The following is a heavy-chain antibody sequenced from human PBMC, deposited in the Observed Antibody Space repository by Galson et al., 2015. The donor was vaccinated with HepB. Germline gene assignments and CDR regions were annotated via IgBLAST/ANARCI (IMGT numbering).Heavy chain of an antibody. J-gene: IGHJ4*02. Sequence: SLRLSCAASGFTFRNYAMSWVRQAPGKGLEWVAYIWFDGSNQFYGDSGKGRLTISRDNSNNTVSLQMSSLRLEDTAVYYCATTKYSSGFYYFDYWGQGTLVTVSS. V-gene: IGHV3-33*08. CDR1: GFTFRNYA. CDR2: IWFDGSNQ. CDR3: ATTKYSSGFYYFDY. D-gene: IGHD6-19*01.